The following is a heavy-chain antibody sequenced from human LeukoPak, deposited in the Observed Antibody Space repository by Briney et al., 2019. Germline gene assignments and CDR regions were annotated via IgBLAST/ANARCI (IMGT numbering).Heavy chain of an antibody. CDR2: ITYDGSNK. CDR3: AKDLKWLSYYYYGMDV. J-gene: IGHJ6*02. V-gene: IGHV3-30*01. Sequence: PGRSLRLSCAASGFTFTNYAMHWVRQAPGKGLEWVAHITYDGSNKYQADSVKGRFTISRDNAKNSLYLQMNSLRAEDTAVHYCAKDLKWLSYYYYGMDVWGQGTTVTVSS. CDR1: GFTFTNYA. D-gene: IGHD6-19*01.